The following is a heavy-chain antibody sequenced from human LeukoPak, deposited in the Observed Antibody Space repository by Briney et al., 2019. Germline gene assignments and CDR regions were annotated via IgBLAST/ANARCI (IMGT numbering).Heavy chain of an antibody. D-gene: IGHD3-22*01. CDR2: ISVYNGHT. J-gene: IGHJ4*02. CDR3: ARAGHRKYYYDNAY. V-gene: IGHV1-18*01. Sequence: ASVKVSCKASGYTFTSYGISWVRQAPGQGLEWMGWISVYNGHTNYAQKLQGRVTMTTHTSTSTAYMELRSLRSDDTAVYYCARAGHRKYYYDNAYWGQGTLVTVSS. CDR1: GYTFTSYG.